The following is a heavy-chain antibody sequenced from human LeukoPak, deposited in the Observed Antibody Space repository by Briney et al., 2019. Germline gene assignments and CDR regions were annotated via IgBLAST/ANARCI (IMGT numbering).Heavy chain of an antibody. CDR2: INQNGGEK. CDR3: ARYRHLGY. J-gene: IGHJ4*02. V-gene: IGHV3-7*01. CDR1: GFTFSGYW. Sequence: GGSLRLSCADSGFTFSGYWTNWVRQAPGKGLEWVANINQNGGEKYYVDSVKGRFTISRDNGKNSLYLQMNSLRAEDTAVYYCARYRHLGYWGQGTLVTVSS.